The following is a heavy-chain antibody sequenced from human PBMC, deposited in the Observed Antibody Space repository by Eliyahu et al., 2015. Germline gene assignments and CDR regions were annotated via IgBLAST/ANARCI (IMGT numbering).Heavy chain of an antibody. CDR1: GGSISSSXYY. CDR2: IYYSGST. CDR3: ARHRHDILTGYNWFDP. Sequence: QLQLQESGPGLVKPSETLSLTCTVSGGSISSSXYYWGWIRQPPGKGLEWIGSIYYSGSTYYNPSLKSRVTISVDTSKNQFSLKLSSVTAADTAVYYCARHRHDILTGYNWFDPWGQGTLVTVSS. J-gene: IGHJ5*02. V-gene: IGHV4-39*01. D-gene: IGHD3-9*01.